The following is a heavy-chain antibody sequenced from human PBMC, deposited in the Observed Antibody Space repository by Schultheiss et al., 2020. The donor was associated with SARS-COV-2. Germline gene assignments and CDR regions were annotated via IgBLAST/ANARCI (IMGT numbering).Heavy chain of an antibody. Sequence: GGSLRLSCVASGFTFSSYAMSWVRQAPGKGLEWVSSSITSSRCIYYADSVKGRFTISRDNAKNSLYLQMNSLRAEDTAVYYCARVDLETALVGGLDVWGQGSTVTVSS. J-gene: IGHJ6*02. CDR1: GFTFSSYA. V-gene: IGHV3-21*01. D-gene: IGHD5-18*01. CDR3: ARVDLETALVGGLDV. CDR2: SITSSRCI.